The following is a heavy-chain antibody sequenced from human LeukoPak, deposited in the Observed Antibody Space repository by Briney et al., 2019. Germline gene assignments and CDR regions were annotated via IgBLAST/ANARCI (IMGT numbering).Heavy chain of an antibody. V-gene: IGHV3-7*01. D-gene: IGHD3-10*01. Sequence: GGSLRLSCAASEFTFRTYWMSWIRQAPGKGLEWVANINQDGSEIYYVDSVKGRFTLSRDNAKNSLYLQMNSLRGEDTAVYYCARVSFWFGEEEDYWGQGTLVTVSS. J-gene: IGHJ4*02. CDR1: EFTFRTYW. CDR2: INQDGSEI. CDR3: ARVSFWFGEEEDY.